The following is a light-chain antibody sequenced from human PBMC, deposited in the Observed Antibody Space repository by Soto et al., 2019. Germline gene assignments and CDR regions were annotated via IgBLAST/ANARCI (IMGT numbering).Light chain of an antibody. CDR3: QQYGSIPWT. V-gene: IGKV3-20*01. CDR2: DAS. Sequence: EIVLTQSPGTLSLSPGERATLSCRGTESVVSNYLAWYQLKPGQAPRLLIYDASSRATGIPDRFSGSGSGTDFTLTISRLEPGDFAVYYCQQYGSIPWTFGQGTKVDI. CDR1: ESVVSNY. J-gene: IGKJ1*01.